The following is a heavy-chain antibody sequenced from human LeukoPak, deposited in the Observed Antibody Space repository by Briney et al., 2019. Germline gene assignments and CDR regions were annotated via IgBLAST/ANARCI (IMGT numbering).Heavy chain of an antibody. CDR3: ARETRLMGYSSGLGFNY. J-gene: IGHJ4*02. CDR1: GGSISSWS. Sequence: SETLSLTCTVSGGSISSWSWSWIRQPPGKGLEWIGHIYESGSTDYNPSLKSRVTMSVDTSKNQFSLKLNSVTAADTAVYYWARETRLMGYSSGLGFNYWGQGTLVTVSS. CDR2: IYESGST. D-gene: IGHD6-19*01. V-gene: IGHV4-59*01.